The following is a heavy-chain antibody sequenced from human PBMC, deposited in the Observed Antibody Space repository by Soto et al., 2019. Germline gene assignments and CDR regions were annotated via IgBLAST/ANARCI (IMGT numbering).Heavy chain of an antibody. CDR3: AKDGAAGSVLDV. CDR1: GFTFSTTG. CDR2: ISSGSEYI. J-gene: IGHJ6*02. Sequence: EVQLVESGGGLVKPGGSLRLSCAASGFTFSTTGMNWVRQAPGKGLEWVSSISSGSEYIFHAGSVKGRLTTSRDNAKNSVYLQMNNLRVEDTAVYYCAKDGAAGSVLDVWGQGTTVTVSS. V-gene: IGHV3-21*02. D-gene: IGHD6-13*01.